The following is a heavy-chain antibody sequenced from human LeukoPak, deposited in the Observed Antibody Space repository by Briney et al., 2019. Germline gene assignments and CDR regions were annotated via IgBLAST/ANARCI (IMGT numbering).Heavy chain of an antibody. D-gene: IGHD3-16*01. J-gene: IGHJ4*02. CDR2: INPNSGGT. V-gene: IGHV1-2*02. Sequence: ASVKVSCKASGYTFTDYYMHWVRQAPGQGLEWMGWINPNSGGTNYAQKFQGRVTMTRDTSISTAYVEVSRLRSDDTAVYYCAISPGVMITFGGAPATDYFDYWGQGTLVTVSS. CDR3: AISPGVMITFGGAPATDYFDY. CDR1: GYTFTDYY.